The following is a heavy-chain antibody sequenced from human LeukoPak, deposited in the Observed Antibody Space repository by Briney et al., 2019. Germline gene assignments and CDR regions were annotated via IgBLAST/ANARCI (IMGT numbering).Heavy chain of an antibody. V-gene: IGHV4-34*01. Sequence: SETLSLTCAVYGGSFSGYYWSWIRQPPGKGLEWIGEINHSGSTNYNPSLKSRVTISVDTSKNQFSLKLSSVTAADTAVYYCARPRITMVWGDFQHWGQGTLVTVSS. D-gene: IGHD3-10*01. J-gene: IGHJ1*01. CDR3: ARPRITMVWGDFQH. CDR2: INHSGST. CDR1: GGSFSGYY.